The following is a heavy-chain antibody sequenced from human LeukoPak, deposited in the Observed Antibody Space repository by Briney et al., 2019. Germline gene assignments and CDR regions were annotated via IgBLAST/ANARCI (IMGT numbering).Heavy chain of an antibody. CDR3: AKDLRGYDMDFDY. CDR1: GFTFSNFA. D-gene: IGHD5-12*01. V-gene: IGHV3-23*01. Sequence: PGGSLRLPCAASGFTFSNFAMSWVRQAPGKGLEWVSSISGSGISTYYADSLKGRFTISRDNFKNTLFLQLNSLRAEDTAVYYCAKDLRGYDMDFDYWGQGTLVTVSS. CDR2: ISGSGIST. J-gene: IGHJ4*02.